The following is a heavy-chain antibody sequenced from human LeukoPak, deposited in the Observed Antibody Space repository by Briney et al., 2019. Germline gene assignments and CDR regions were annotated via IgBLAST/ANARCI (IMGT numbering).Heavy chain of an antibody. J-gene: IGHJ5*02. CDR2: INPNSGGT. CDR1: GYTFTGYY. Sequence: ASVKVSCKASGYTFTGYYMHWVRQAPGQGLEWMGWINPNSGGTNYAQKFQGRVTMTRDTSISTAYMELSRLRSDDTAVYYCARASNTYTDIVVVNWFDPWGQGTLVTVSS. CDR3: ARASNTYTDIVVVNWFDP. V-gene: IGHV1-2*02. D-gene: IGHD2-2*01.